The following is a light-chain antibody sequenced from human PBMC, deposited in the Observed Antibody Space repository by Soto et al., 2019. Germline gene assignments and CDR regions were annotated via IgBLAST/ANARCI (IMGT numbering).Light chain of an antibody. V-gene: IGKV3-20*01. CDR3: QRYDSTSLT. J-gene: IGKJ4*01. CDR1: QSVSSNY. CDR2: GTS. Sequence: EIVLTQSPGTLSLSPGERATLSCRASQSVSSNYFDWYQQRPGQAPRLLIYGTSSRATGIPDRFSGSGSGTDFTLTISRLEPEDFAVYYYQRYDSTSLTFGGGTKVEI.